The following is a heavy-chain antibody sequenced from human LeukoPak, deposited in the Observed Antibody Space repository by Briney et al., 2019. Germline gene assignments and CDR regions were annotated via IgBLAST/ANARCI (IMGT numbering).Heavy chain of an antibody. V-gene: IGHV3-30*03. CDR2: ISYDGSNK. CDR3: ARGGRWLQSYFDY. D-gene: IGHD5-24*01. Sequence: GGSLRLSCAASGFTFSSYWMSWVRQAPGKGLEWVAVISYDGSNKYYADSVKGRFTISRDNSKNTLYLQMNSLRAEDTAVYYCARGGRWLQSYFDYWGQGTLVTVSS. CDR1: GFTFSSYW. J-gene: IGHJ4*02.